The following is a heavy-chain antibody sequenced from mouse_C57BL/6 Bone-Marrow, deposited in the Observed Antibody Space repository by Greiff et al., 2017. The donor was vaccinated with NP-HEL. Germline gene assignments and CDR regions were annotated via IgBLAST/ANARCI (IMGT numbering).Heavy chain of an antibody. Sequence: QVQLKQSGAELVKPGASVKLSCKASGYTFTEYTIHWVKQRSGQGLEWIGWFYPGSGRIKYNEKFKDKATLTAAKSSSTVYMDLSRLTSEDSAVYFCARHGDYFGSSYGYFDVWGTGTTVTVSS. CDR1: GYTFTEYT. J-gene: IGHJ1*03. CDR3: ARHGDYFGSSYGYFDV. D-gene: IGHD1-1*01. CDR2: FYPGSGRI. V-gene: IGHV1-62-2*01.